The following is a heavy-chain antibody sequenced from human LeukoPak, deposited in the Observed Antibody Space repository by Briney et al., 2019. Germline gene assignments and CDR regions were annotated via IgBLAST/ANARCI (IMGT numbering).Heavy chain of an antibody. J-gene: IGHJ5*02. D-gene: IGHD2-15*01. V-gene: IGHV4-31*03. CDR2: IYNSGRT. Sequence: PSQTLSLTCTVSGYSISSGGYYWSWVRHHPGKGLEWIGYIYNSGRTSYNPSLKSRVSISLDTSENQFSLRLSSVTAADTAAYYCARGIVAFIHNWFDPWGQGTLVTVSS. CDR1: GYSISSGGYY. CDR3: ARGIVAFIHNWFDP.